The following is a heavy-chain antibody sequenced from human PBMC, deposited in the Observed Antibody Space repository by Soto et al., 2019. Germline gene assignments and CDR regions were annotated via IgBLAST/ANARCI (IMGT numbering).Heavy chain of an antibody. CDR1: GGSISSGGYY. CDR3: ASSRRGYSYGANFDY. V-gene: IGHV4-31*03. Sequence: PSETLSLTCTVSGGSISSGGYYWSWIRHHPGKGLEWIGYIYYSGSTYYNPSLKSRVTISVDTSKNQFSLKLSSATAADTAVYYCASSRRGYSYGANFDYWGQGTLVTVSS. J-gene: IGHJ4*02. CDR2: IYYSGST. D-gene: IGHD5-18*01.